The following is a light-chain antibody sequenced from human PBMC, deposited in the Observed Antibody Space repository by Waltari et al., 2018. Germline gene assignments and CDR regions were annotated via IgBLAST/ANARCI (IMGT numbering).Light chain of an antibody. V-gene: IGKV3-20*01. CDR3: QQYGSSPRT. J-gene: IGKJ1*01. CDR1: QGVSNNY. CDR2: GAS. Sequence: EFGLTRSPVTLSLSPGERVTPSCRPSQGVSNNYLAWYQQKPGNAPRLLIFGASSRHTGIPDRFSGSGSGTDFTLTIGRLEPEDYAVYYCQQYGSSPRTFGQGTKVESK.